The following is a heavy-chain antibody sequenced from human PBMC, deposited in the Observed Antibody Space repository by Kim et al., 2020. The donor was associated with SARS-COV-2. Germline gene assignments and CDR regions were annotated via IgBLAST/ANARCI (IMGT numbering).Heavy chain of an antibody. V-gene: IGHV1-3*01. CDR3: AREEYYYGSGSYYRGYYGMDV. J-gene: IGHJ6*02. CDR2: INAGNGNT. CDR1: GYTFTSYA. Sequence: ASVKVSCKASGYTFTSYAMHWVRQAPGQRLEWMGWINAGNGNTKYSQKFQGRVTITRDTSASTAYMELSSLRSEDTAVYYCAREEYYYGSGSYYRGYYGMDVWGQGTTVTVSS. D-gene: IGHD3-10*01.